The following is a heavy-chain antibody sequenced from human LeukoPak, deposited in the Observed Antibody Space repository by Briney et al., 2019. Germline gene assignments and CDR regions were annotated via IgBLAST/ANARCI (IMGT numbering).Heavy chain of an antibody. CDR1: GGSFSGYY. D-gene: IGHD3-22*01. CDR3: ARTDSSGYYAY. CDR2: INHSGST. V-gene: IGHV4-34*01. J-gene: IGHJ4*02. Sequence: PSETLSLTCAVYGGSFSGYYWSWIRQPPGKGLEWIGEINHSGSTNYNPSLKSRVTISVDTSKNQFSLKLSSVTAADTAVYYCARTDSSGYYAYWGQGTPVTVSS.